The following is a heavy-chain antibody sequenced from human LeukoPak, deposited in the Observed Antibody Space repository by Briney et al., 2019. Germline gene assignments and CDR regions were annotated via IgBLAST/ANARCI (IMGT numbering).Heavy chain of an antibody. D-gene: IGHD2-15*01. CDR1: GGSFRGYY. Sequence: SETLSLTCAVYGGSFRGYYWSWIRQPPGKGLEWIGEINHSGSTNYNPSLKSRVTISVDTSKNQFSLKLSSVTAADTAVYYCARYCSGGSCSRWFDPWGQGTLVTVSS. J-gene: IGHJ5*02. CDR3: ARYCSGGSCSRWFDP. V-gene: IGHV4-34*01. CDR2: INHSGST.